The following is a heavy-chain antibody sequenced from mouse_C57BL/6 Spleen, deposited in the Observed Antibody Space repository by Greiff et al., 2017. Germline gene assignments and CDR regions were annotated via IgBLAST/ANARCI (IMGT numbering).Heavy chain of an antibody. CDR2: IHPNSGST. Sequence: VQLQQPGAELVKPGASVKLSCKASGYTFTSYWMHWVKQRPGQGLEWIGMIHPNSGSTNYNEKFKSKATLTVDKSSSTAYMQLSSLTSEDSAVYYCARAEGYYGSSYGYWYFDVWGTGTTVTVSS. CDR1: GYTFTSYW. J-gene: IGHJ1*03. CDR3: ARAEGYYGSSYGYWYFDV. V-gene: IGHV1-64*01. D-gene: IGHD1-1*01.